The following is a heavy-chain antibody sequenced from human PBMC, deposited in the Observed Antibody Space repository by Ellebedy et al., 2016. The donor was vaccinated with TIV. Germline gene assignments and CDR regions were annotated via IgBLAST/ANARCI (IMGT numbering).Heavy chain of an antibody. J-gene: IGHJ4*02. CDR3: ARGRGGSYSIPFDY. CDR1: GGSISSYY. CDR2: IYTSGST. D-gene: IGHD1-26*01. V-gene: IGHV4-4*07. Sequence: SETLSLXXTVSGGSISSYYWSWIRQSAAKGLEWIGRIYTSGSTNYNPSLKSRVTVSVDMSKNQFSLKLDSVTAADTAVYYCARGRGGSYSIPFDYWGQGTLVTVSS.